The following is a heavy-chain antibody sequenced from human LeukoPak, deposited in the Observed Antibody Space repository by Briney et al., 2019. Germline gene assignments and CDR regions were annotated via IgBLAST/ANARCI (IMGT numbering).Heavy chain of an antibody. CDR3: ARDRGSGCLDY. CDR2: IYSGGST. CDR1: VFTVSSIY. D-gene: IGHD6-19*01. Sequence: GGSLRLSCAASVFTVSSIYMSWVRQAPGKGLEWVSVIYSGGSTHYADSVKGRFTISRDKSKNMLYLQMNSLRAEDTAVYYCARDRGSGCLDYWGQGTLVTVSS. V-gene: IGHV3-53*01. J-gene: IGHJ4*02.